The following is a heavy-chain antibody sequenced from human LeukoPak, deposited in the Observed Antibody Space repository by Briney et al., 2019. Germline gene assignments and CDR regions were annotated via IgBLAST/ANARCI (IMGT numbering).Heavy chain of an antibody. D-gene: IGHD6-19*01. CDR2: INPSGGST. CDR1: GYTFTNYY. V-gene: IGHV1-46*01. CDR3: ARDRPYTGGWRGFDY. Sequence: ASVKVSCKASGYTFTNYYMHWVRQTPGQGLEWMGRINPSGGSTNYAQKFQGRVTITADESTSTAYMELSSLRSEDTAVYYCARDRPYTGGWRGFDYWGQGTLVTVSS. J-gene: IGHJ4*02.